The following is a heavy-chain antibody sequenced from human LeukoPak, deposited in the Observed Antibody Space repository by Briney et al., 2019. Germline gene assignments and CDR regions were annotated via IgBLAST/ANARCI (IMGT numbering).Heavy chain of an antibody. CDR3: ASSANYGGNSGYFDY. CDR2: IYYSGST. V-gene: IGHV4-39*01. J-gene: IGHJ4*02. CDR1: GVSISSSSYY. D-gene: IGHD4-23*01. Sequence: PSETLSLTCTVSGVSISSSSYYWGWIRQPPGKGLEWIGSIYYSGSTYYNPSLKSRVTISVDTSKNQFSLKLSSVTAADTAVYYCASSANYGGNSGYFDYWGQGTLVTVSS.